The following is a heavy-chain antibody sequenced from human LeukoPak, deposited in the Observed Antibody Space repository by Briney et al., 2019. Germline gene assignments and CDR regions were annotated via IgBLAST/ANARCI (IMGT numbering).Heavy chain of an antibody. Sequence: GGSLRLSCAASGLTVSSNYMSWVRQAPGKGLEWVSAISGSGGSTYYADSVKGRFTTSRDNSKNTLCLQMNSLRAEDTAVYYCAKQLDTYIDFWSGYLDYWGQGTLVTVSS. CDR1: GLTVSSNY. CDR3: AKQLDTYIDFWSGYLDY. D-gene: IGHD3-3*01. V-gene: IGHV3-23*01. CDR2: ISGSGGST. J-gene: IGHJ4*02.